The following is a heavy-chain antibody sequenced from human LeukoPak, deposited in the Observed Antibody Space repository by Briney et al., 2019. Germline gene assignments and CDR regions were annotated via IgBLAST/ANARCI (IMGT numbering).Heavy chain of an antibody. V-gene: IGHV1-2*02. CDR1: GYTFTSYY. D-gene: IGHD3-22*01. J-gene: IGHJ4*02. Sequence: ASVKVSCKASGYTFTSYYMHWVRQAPGQGLEWMGWINPNSGGTNYAQKFQGRVTMTRDTSISTAYMGLSRLRSDDTAVYYCARGNYDSSGYYYVFADYWGQGTLVTVFS. CDR2: INPNSGGT. CDR3: ARGNYDSSGYYYVFADY.